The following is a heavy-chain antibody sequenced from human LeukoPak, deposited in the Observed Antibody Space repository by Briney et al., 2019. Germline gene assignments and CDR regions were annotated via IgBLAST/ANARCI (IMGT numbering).Heavy chain of an antibody. CDR1: GGTFSSYA. CDR3: ARDRYTYYDYVWGSWTL. CDR2: IIPIFGTA. J-gene: IGHJ4*02. D-gene: IGHD3-16*01. V-gene: IGHV1-69*05. Sequence: SVKVSCKASGGTFSSYAISWVRQAPGQGLVWMGGIIPIFGTANYAQKFQGRVTITTDESTSTAYMELSSLRSEDTAVYYCARDRYTYYDYVWGSWTLWGQGTLVTVSS.